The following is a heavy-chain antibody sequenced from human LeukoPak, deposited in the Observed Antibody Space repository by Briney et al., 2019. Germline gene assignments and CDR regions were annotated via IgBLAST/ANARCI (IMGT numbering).Heavy chain of an antibody. CDR2: ISAYNGNT. V-gene: IGHV1-18*04. D-gene: IGHD3-16*01. CDR1: GYTFTGYY. Sequence: ASVKVSCKASGYTFTGYYMHWVRQAPGQGLEWMGWISAYNGNTNYAQKLQGRVTMTTDTSTSTAYVDLRGLRSDDTAVYYCARDRLWGEDDAFDIWGQGTMVTVSS. J-gene: IGHJ3*02. CDR3: ARDRLWGEDDAFDI.